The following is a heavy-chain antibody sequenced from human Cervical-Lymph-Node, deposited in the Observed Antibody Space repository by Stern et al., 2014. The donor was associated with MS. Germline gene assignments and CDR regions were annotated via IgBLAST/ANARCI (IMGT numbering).Heavy chain of an antibody. CDR2: INTKGGKT. Sequence: QVQLVESGAEVSKPGASVKGSCKASGYSFTTFYIHWVRQAPGQGLEWMGMINTKGGKTNSTHKFRGRVNMPRNMYTTTVYMELRNLTSEDTSVYFCSRDTSLWGQGTLVTVSS. CDR1: GYSFTTFY. V-gene: IGHV1-46*01. CDR3: SRDTSL. J-gene: IGHJ4*02.